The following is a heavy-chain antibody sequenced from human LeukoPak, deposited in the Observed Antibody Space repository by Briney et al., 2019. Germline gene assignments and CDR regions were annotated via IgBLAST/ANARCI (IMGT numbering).Heavy chain of an antibody. V-gene: IGHV3-30*04. J-gene: IGHJ4*02. CDR2: ISYDGSNK. CDR3: ARGGWLQLGNYFDY. CDR1: GFTFSSFA. Sequence: PGGSLRLSCAASGFTFSSFAIHWVRQAPGKGLKWVAVISYDGSNKYYADSVKGRFTISRDNSKNTLYLQMSSLRAEDTAVYYCARGGWLQLGNYFDYWGQGTLVTVSS. D-gene: IGHD5-12*01.